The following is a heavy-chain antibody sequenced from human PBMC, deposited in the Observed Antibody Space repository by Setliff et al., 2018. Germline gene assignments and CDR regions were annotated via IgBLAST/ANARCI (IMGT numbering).Heavy chain of an antibody. J-gene: IGHJ4*02. CDR2: ISAYDGNT. CDR1: GYTSINYG. Sequence: ASVKVSCKASGYTSINYGISWVRQAPGQGLEWMGWISAYDGNTRFAQNIQGRATMTTDTSTSTAYMELRSLRSDDTAVYYCARYITGTTPADYWGQGTLVTVSS. CDR3: ARYITGTTPADY. D-gene: IGHD1-7*01. V-gene: IGHV1-18*01.